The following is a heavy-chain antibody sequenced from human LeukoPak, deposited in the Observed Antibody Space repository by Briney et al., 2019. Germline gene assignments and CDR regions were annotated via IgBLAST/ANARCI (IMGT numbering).Heavy chain of an antibody. CDR3: AKTDEGIAAAGTSH. CDR1: GSTFRSYA. CDR2: ISGSGGST. V-gene: IGHV3-23*01. J-gene: IGHJ4*02. D-gene: IGHD6-13*01. Sequence: PGGSLRLSCAASGSTFRSYAMSWVRQAPGKGLEWVSAISGSGGSTYYADSVKGRFTISRDNSKNTLYLQMNSLRAEDTAVYYCAKTDEGIAAAGTSHWGQGTLVTVSS.